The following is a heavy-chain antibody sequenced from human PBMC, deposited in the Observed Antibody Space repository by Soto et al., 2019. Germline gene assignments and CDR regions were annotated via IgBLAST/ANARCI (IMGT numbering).Heavy chain of an antibody. J-gene: IGHJ4*02. D-gene: IGHD3-22*01. V-gene: IGHV4-30-4*01. CDR3: ARDPIFYYASSGYGGYYFDY. CDR1: GASVTSDDYY. Sequence: PSETLSLTCAVSGASVTSDDYYWSWIRQPPGKGLEWIGYIYHSGSTYYNPSLKSRVSISIDTSQNQFSLKLTSLTAADTAVYYCARDPIFYYASSGYGGYYFDYWGQGYRVTVSS. CDR2: IYHSGST.